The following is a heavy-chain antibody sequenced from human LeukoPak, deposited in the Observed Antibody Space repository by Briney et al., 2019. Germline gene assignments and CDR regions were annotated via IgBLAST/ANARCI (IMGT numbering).Heavy chain of an antibody. CDR1: GGSISSGGDY. CDR3: ARVDSGSYLPVDY. D-gene: IGHD1-26*01. V-gene: IGHV4-31*03. J-gene: IGHJ4*03. Sequence: SQTLSLTCTVSGGSISSGGDYWSWVRQHPGKGLEWNGYIYYSGSTYYNPSLKSRVTISVDTSKNQLSLKLSSVTAADTAVYYCARVDSGSYLPVDYWGPGTTVTVSS. CDR2: IYYSGST.